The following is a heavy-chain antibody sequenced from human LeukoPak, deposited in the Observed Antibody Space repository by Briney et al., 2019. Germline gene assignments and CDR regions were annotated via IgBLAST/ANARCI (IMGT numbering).Heavy chain of an antibody. CDR1: GYTFTLYY. CDR2: IDSNSGGT. J-gene: IGHJ4*02. CDR3: ARIPSTSWGVDY. Sequence: ASVKVSCKASGYTFTLYYIHWVRQAPGQGLEWMGWIDSNSGGTNYAQNFQGRVTMTRDTSITTAYMELSSLTSDDTAVYYCARIPSTSWGVDYWGQGTLVTVSS. V-gene: IGHV1-2*02. D-gene: IGHD2-2*01.